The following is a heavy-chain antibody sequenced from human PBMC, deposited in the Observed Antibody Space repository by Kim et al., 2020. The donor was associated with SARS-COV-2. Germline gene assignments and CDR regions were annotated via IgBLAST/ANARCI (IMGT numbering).Heavy chain of an antibody. CDR2: SER. Sequence: SERYYGDSVEGRFTISRDNANNLLYLQMNSLRPEDTAVYFCGAGASPWFDPWGQGTLVTVSP. J-gene: IGHJ5*02. V-gene: IGHV3-7*01. CDR3: GAGASPWFDP. D-gene: IGHD1-1*01.